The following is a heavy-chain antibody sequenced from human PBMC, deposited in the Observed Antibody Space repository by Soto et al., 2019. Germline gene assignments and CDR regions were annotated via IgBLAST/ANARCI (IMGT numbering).Heavy chain of an antibody. Sequence: QVKLQESGPGLVKPSQTLSLTCTVSGDSMSSGGYFWVWILQHPGKGLQWIGHISSSGSPKPNPSLKSRVSMSVDPSNNQFSLKSASVTVADTAVYYCARGGGYTASGGNSGFWFDPWGQGTLVTVSS. V-gene: IGHV4-31*03. CDR2: ISSSGSP. CDR3: ARGGGYTASGGNSGFWFDP. J-gene: IGHJ5*02. D-gene: IGHD5-12*01. CDR1: GDSMSSGGYF.